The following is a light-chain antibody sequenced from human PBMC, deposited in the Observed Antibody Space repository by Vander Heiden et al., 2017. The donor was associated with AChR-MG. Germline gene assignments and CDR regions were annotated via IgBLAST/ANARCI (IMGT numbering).Light chain of an antibody. CDR2: GNS. V-gene: IGLV1-40*01. J-gene: IGLJ3*02. CDR3: QSYDSSLSGWV. Sequence: QSVLTQPPSASGAPGQRVTISFTGSSSNSGAGYDVHWYQQLPGTAPKLLIYGNSNRPSGVPDRFSGSKSGTSASLAITGLQAEDEADYYCQSYDSSLSGWVFGGGTKLTVL. CDR1: SSNSGAGYD.